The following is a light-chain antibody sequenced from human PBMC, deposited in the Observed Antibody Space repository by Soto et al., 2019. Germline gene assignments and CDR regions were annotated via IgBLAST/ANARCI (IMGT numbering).Light chain of an antibody. CDR2: AAS. V-gene: IGKV1-39*01. CDR1: QIINNF. CDR3: QQSYISPYT. J-gene: IGKJ2*01. Sequence: DIQMTQSPSSLSASVGDRVTITCRASQIINNFLNWYQQKPGKAPNLLIYAASSLHSGVPSRFSGSASGTDFTLTISSLQPEDFATYYCQQSYISPYTCGQGTKLEIK.